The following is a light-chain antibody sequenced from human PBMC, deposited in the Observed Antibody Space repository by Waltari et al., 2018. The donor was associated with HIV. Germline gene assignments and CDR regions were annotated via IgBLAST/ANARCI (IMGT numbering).Light chain of an antibody. J-gene: IGLJ2*01. V-gene: IGLV3-25*03. Sequence: FELTQPPSMSVSPGQTAMITCSGDALPPLFAYWFQQKSGQAPVLLIFKDTERQTGIPARFSGSSSGTVATLTISGVRAEDEADYYCQSSDTSGTYFGGGTKLTVL. CDR1: ALPPLF. CDR3: QSSDTSGTY. CDR2: KDT.